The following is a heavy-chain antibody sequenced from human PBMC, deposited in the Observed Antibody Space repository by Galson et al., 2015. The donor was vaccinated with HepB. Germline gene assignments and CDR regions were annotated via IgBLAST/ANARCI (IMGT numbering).Heavy chain of an antibody. CDR3: ARDSITHSYYYYYYMDV. V-gene: IGHV3-30-3*01. D-gene: IGHD3-3*02. CDR2: IPYDGSIK. CDR1: GFTFSSYA. Sequence: SLRLSCAASGFTFSSYAMHWVRQAPGTGLEWVAVIPYDGSIKYYADSVKGRFTISRDSSRNTLYLQMNSLRTEDTAVYYCARDSITHSYYYYYYMDVWGKGTTVTVSS. J-gene: IGHJ6*03.